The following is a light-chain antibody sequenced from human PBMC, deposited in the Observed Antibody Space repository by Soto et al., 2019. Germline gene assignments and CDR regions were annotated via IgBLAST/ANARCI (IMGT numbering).Light chain of an antibody. Sequence: QAVLTQPPSASGSPGQSVPISYTGTSSDVGGYNYVSWYQQYPSRAPKLMIYEVTKRPSGVPDRFSGSKSGNTASLTVSGLQAEDEADYYCSSYAASNNFYFVFGGGTKVTVL. CDR1: SSDVGGYNY. CDR3: SSYAASNNFYFV. V-gene: IGLV2-8*01. J-gene: IGLJ3*02. CDR2: EVT.